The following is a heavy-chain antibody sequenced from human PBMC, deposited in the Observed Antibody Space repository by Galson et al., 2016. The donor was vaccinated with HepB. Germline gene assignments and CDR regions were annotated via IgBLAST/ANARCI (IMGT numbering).Heavy chain of an antibody. J-gene: IGHJ4*02. CDR2: VNWNGGSA. CDR1: GFTFEDHG. D-gene: IGHD3-3*01. Sequence: SLRLSCAASGFTFEDHGMSWVRQVPGKGLEWVAGVNWNGGSAGYADSVKSRFSISRDNAKKSLSLLMNSLRAEDTALYYCARGFVDGYYRAYFDHWGQGTMVTVSS. V-gene: IGHV3-20*04. CDR3: ARGFVDGYYRAYFDH.